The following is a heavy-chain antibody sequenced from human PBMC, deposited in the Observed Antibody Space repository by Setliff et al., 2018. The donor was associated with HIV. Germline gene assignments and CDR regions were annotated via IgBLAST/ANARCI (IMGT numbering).Heavy chain of an antibody. Sequence: SETLSLTCSVSGHSIRSGYYWGWIRQPPGKGLEWIGTMYHSGSTYYNPSLQGRVTMFFDTSEDHFSLRLSSLTAADTAVYYCASRWGSYYDTNGHPFDYWGQGTLVTVSS. D-gene: IGHD3-22*01. J-gene: IGHJ4*02. CDR1: GHSIRSGYY. CDR2: MYHSGST. V-gene: IGHV4-38-2*01. CDR3: ASRWGSYYDTNGHPFDY.